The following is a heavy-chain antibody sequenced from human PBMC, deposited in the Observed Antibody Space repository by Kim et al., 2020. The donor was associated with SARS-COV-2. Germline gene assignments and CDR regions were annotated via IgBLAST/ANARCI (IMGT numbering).Heavy chain of an antibody. V-gene: IGHV5-10-1*01. Sequence: GESLKISCKGSGYSFTSYWISWVRQMPGKGLEWMGRIDPSDSYTNYSPSFQGHVTISADKSISTAYLQWSSLKASDTAMYYCATPLSGDPSWFDPWGQGTLVTVSS. D-gene: IGHD1-26*01. CDR1: GYSFTSYW. CDR3: ATPLSGDPSWFDP. CDR2: IDPSDSYT. J-gene: IGHJ5*02.